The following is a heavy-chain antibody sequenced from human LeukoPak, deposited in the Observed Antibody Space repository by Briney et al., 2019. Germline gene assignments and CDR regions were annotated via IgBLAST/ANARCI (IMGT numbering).Heavy chain of an antibody. D-gene: IGHD3-22*01. CDR2: ISYDGSNK. V-gene: IGHV3-30*04. CDR1: GFTFSSYS. J-gene: IGHJ4*02. CDR3: ARVRGSYYDSSGYYFDS. Sequence: PGGSLRLSCAASGFTFSSYSMHWVRQAPGKGLEWVAVISYDGSNKYYADSVKGRFTISRDNSKNTLFLQMNSLRAEDTTVCYCARVRGSYYDSSGYYFDSWGQGTLVTVSS.